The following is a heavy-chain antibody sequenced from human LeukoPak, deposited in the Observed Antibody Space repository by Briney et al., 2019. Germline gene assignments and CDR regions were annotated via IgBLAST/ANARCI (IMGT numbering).Heavy chain of an antibody. CDR1: GFSVSSNY. V-gene: IGHV3-53*05. J-gene: IGHJ6*02. D-gene: IGHD6-19*01. Sequence: PGGSLRLSCVASGFSVSSNYLSWVRQAPGKGLDWVSVIYSGGRTYYADSVKGRFTISRDNSKNTLYLQMNSLRAEDTAVYYCANSLGAVAGPYYYYGMDVWGQGTTVTVSS. CDR2: IYSGGRT. CDR3: ANSLGAVAGPYYYYGMDV.